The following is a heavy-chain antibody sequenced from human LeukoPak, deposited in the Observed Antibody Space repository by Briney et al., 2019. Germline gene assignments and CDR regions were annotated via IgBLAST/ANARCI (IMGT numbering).Heavy chain of an antibody. Sequence: PGGSLRLSCAASGFTFSDYYMSWIRQAPGKGLEWVSYISSSGSTIYYADSVKGRFTISRDNAKNSLYLQMNSLRAADPALYYCSREEYYYGSGSLYSTFEPWGQGTLVTASS. D-gene: IGHD3-10*01. CDR1: GFTFSDYY. CDR2: ISSSGSTI. CDR3: SREEYYYGSGSLYSTFEP. V-gene: IGHV3-11*01. J-gene: IGHJ5*02.